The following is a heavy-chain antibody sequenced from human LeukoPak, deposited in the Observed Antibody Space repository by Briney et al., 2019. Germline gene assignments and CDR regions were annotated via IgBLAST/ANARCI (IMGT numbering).Heavy chain of an antibody. CDR1: GFTFSSYG. V-gene: IGHV3-33*01. D-gene: IGHD5-24*01. CDR2: IWSDGSCK. Sequence: PGGSLRLSCAASGFTFSSYGFHWVRQAPGKGLEWVAVIWSDGSCKYYADSVKGRFTISRDDSKNTLYLQMNSLRAEDTAVYYCARDFSLQLFDYWGQGTLVTVFS. J-gene: IGHJ4*02. CDR3: ARDFSLQLFDY.